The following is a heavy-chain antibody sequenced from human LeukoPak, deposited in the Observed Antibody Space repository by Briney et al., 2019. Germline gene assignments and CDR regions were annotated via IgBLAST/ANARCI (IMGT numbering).Heavy chain of an antibody. V-gene: IGHV4-61*02. CDR3: ARVERYNGDYGWFDP. CDR1: GGSISSGLYY. CDR2: IYTSGST. Sequence: SQTLSLTCTVSGGSISSGLYYWSWIRQPAGKGLEWIGRIYTSGSTNYNPSLKSRVTISLDTSKNQFSLKLSSVTAADTAMYYCARVERYNGDYGWFDPWGQGNLVTVSS. J-gene: IGHJ5*02. D-gene: IGHD4-17*01.